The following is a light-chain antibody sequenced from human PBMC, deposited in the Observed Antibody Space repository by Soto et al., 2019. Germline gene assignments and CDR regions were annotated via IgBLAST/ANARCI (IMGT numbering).Light chain of an antibody. CDR1: QSISSW. V-gene: IGKV1-5*01. CDR2: DAF. Sequence: DIQMTQSPSTLSASVGDRVTITCRASQSISSWLAWYQQKPGKAPKLLIYDAFSLESGVPSRFSGSGSGTEFTLTISSLQPDDFATYYCQQYNSYSPATFGQGTKVDIK. CDR3: QQYNSYSPAT. J-gene: IGKJ1*01.